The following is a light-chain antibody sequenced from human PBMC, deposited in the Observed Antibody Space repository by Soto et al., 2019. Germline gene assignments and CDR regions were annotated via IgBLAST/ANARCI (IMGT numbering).Light chain of an antibody. CDR1: QRVLYSSYNKSY. Sequence: DIALTQSPDSLALSLGERATMNCKSSQRVLYSSYNKSYLAWYQVKPGRPPKLLFSWASTRESRVPDRFSGSGSGTDFTLTISSLQAEDVAVYYCQQYYSTLITFGQGTRLEIK. CDR2: WAS. V-gene: IGKV4-1*01. J-gene: IGKJ5*01. CDR3: QQYYSTLIT.